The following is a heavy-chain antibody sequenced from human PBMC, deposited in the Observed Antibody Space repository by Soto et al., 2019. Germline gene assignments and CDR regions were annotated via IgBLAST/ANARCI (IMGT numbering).Heavy chain of an antibody. CDR3: AREKGVVRDIFYYYYGMDV. CDR1: GYTFTSYG. D-gene: IGHD2-2*01. J-gene: IGHJ6*02. Sequence: ASVKVSCKASGYTFTSYGISWVRQAPGQGLEWMGWISAYNGNTNYAQKLQGRVTMTTDTSTSTAYMELRSLRSDDTAVYYCAREKGVVRDIFYYYYGMDVWGQGTTVTISS. V-gene: IGHV1-18*04. CDR2: ISAYNGNT.